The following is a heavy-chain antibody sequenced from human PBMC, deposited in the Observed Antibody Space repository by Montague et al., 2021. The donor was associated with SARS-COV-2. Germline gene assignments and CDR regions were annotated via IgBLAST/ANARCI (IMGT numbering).Heavy chain of an antibody. CDR3: ARGLQYYYARYRYPVGSRYYGMDV. D-gene: IGHD3-10*01. J-gene: IGHJ6*02. V-gene: IGHV4-59*01. Sequence: SETLSLSCTVSGGSIYCFYWSWIRQSPGKGLEWIGYINHTGSTGYSPSLRGRVTISVDTSQSQFSMKMSSVTAADSAVYYCARGLQYYYARYRYPVGSRYYGMDVWGQGTTVTV. CDR2: INHTGST. CDR1: GGSIYCFY.